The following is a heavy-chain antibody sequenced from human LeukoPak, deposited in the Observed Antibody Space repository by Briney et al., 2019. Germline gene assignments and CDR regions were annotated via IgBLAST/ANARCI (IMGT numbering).Heavy chain of an antibody. CDR2: ISAYNGNT. V-gene: IGHV1-18*01. CDR3: ARDWPDRRAGVGDY. Sequence: GASVKVSCKASGYTFTSYDINWVRQATGQGLEWMGWISAYNGNTHYAQILQGRVTMTTDTSTSTAYMELRSLRSDDTAVYYCARDWPDRRAGVGDYWGQGTLVTVSS. CDR1: GYTFTSYD. J-gene: IGHJ4*02. D-gene: IGHD6-19*01.